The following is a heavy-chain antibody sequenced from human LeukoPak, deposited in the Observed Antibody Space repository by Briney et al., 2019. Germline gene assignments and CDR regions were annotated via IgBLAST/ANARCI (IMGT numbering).Heavy chain of an antibody. Sequence: ASVKVSCKTSGENFRTSGISWVRQAPGQGLEWLGGIVPILGIPSYAQNFQGRVMIVAEESTRTVYLEVRNLRSEDTAVYYCARGLGEVPFDYWGQGSLVTVSS. D-gene: IGHD3-16*01. CDR1: GENFRTSG. CDR2: IVPILGIP. J-gene: IGHJ4*02. CDR3: ARGLGEVPFDY. V-gene: IGHV1-69*10.